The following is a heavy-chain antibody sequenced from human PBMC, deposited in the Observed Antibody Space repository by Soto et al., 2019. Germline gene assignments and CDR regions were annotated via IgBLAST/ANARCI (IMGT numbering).Heavy chain of an antibody. CDR3: ARMASSGTLNWFDP. Sequence: ASVKVSCKASGYAFSNNDISWVRQATGQGLEWMGWMNPNSGNGGYAQKFQGRVTMTRDTSTSTAYMELSSLASDDTAIYYCARMASSGTLNWFDPWGQGTLVTVSS. J-gene: IGHJ5*02. CDR2: MNPNSGNG. V-gene: IGHV1-8*01. CDR1: GYAFSNND.